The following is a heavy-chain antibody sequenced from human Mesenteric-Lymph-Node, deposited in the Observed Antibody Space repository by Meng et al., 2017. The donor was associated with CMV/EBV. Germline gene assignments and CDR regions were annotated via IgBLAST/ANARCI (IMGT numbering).Heavy chain of an antibody. Sequence: GESLKISCAASGFSVNNYALHWVRQAPGKGLGWVAVIWYDGSNKYYADSVKGRFTISRDNSKNTLYLQMNSLRAEDTAVYYCARGGGNTRFDYWGQGTLVTVSS. CDR1: GFSVNNYA. D-gene: IGHD3-16*01. J-gene: IGHJ4*02. CDR3: ARGGGNTRFDY. V-gene: IGHV3-33*01. CDR2: IWYDGSNK.